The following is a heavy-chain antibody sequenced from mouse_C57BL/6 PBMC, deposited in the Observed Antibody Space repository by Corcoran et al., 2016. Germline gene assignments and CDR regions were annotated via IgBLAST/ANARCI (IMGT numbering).Heavy chain of an antibody. CDR1: VYSITSGYY. V-gene: IGHV3-6*01. D-gene: IGHD3-2*02. CDR2: ISYDGSN. Sequence: DVQLQESGPGLVKPSQSLSLTCSVTVYSITSGYYWNWIRQFPGNKLELMGYISYDGSNNYNPSLKNRISITRDTSKNQFFLKLNSVTTEDTATYYCAREGSGYDYWGQGTTLTVSS. CDR3: AREGSGYDY. J-gene: IGHJ2*01.